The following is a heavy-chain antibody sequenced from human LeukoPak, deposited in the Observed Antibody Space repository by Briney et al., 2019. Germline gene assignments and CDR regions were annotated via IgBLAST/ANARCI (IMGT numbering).Heavy chain of an antibody. CDR1: GFTFNTYA. CDR2: ISGTGGGT. V-gene: IGHV3-23*01. CDR3: AKEGAGGKGYAFDI. J-gene: IGHJ3*02. Sequence: GGSLRLSCAASGFTFNTYAMSWVRQAPGKGLEWVSSISGTGGGTYYADSVKGRFTISRDNSKNTVNLQMNSLRVEDTAVYYCAKEGAGGKGYAFDIWGQGTMVTVSS. D-gene: IGHD3-10*01.